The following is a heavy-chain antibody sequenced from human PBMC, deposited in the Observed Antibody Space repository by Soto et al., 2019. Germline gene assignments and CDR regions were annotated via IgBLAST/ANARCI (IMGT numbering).Heavy chain of an antibody. CDR1: GGSISSGGYY. CDR2: IYYSGST. J-gene: IGHJ3*01. CDR3: ARVGSGLGEPGILL. V-gene: IGHV4-31*03. Sequence: SETLSLTCTVSGGSISSGGYYWSWIRQHPGKGLEWIGYIYYSGSTYYNPSLKSRVTISVDTSKNQFSLKLSSVTAADTAVYYCARVGSGLGEPGILLWGQGTMVTV. D-gene: IGHD3-16*01.